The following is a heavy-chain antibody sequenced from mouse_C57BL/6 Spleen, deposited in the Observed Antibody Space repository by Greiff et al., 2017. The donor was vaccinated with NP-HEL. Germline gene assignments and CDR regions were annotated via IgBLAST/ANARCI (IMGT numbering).Heavy chain of an antibody. J-gene: IGHJ4*01. CDR1: GYTFTNYW. CDR2: IYPGGGYT. V-gene: IGHV1-63*01. D-gene: IGHD3-3*01. CDR3: ARSAGTGSYYAMDD. Sequence: VQLQQSGAELVRPGTSVKMSCKASGYTFTNYWIGWAKQRPGHGLEWIGDIYPGGGYTNYNEKFKGKATLTADKSSSTAYMQFSSLTSEDSAIDYGARSAGTGSYYAMDDWGKGTSVTVSS.